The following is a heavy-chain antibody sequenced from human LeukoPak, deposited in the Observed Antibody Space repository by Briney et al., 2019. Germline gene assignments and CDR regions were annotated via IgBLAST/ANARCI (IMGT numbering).Heavy chain of an antibody. CDR3: AARPGIAVAGFDY. CDR2: IIPIFGTA. D-gene: IGHD6-19*01. CDR1: GGTFSSYA. V-gene: IGHV1-69*05. J-gene: IGHJ4*02. Sequence: GASVKVSCKASGGTFSSYAISWVRQAPGQGLEWMGGIIPIFGTANYAQKFQGRVTITTDESTSTAYMELSSLGSEDTAVYYCAARPGIAVAGFDYWGQGTLVTVSS.